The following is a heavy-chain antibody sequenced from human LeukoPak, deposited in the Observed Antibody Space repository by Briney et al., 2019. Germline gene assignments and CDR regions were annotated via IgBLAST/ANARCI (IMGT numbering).Heavy chain of an antibody. Sequence: PGGSLRLSCAASGFTFSSYSMNWVRQAPGKGLEWVSSISSSSSYIYYADSVKGRFTISRDNAKNSLYLQMNSLSAEDTAVYYCARVGAEDYYGSGENDYWGQGTLVTVSS. J-gene: IGHJ4*02. D-gene: IGHD3-10*01. V-gene: IGHV3-21*01. CDR1: GFTFSSYS. CDR2: ISSSSSYI. CDR3: ARVGAEDYYGSGENDY.